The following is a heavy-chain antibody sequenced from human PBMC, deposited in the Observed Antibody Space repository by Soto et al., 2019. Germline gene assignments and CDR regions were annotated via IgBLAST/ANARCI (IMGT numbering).Heavy chain of an antibody. Sequence: QVQLVQSGAEVKKPGSSVTVSCKASGGTFSSYAISWVRQAPGQGLEWMGGIIPIFGTANYAQKYQGRVTITADESTSTAYMELSRLRSEDTAVYYCARPCDCSGGLNNWFDPWVQVTLVTIAT. CDR1: GGTFSSYA. V-gene: IGHV1-69*01. CDR2: IIPIFGTA. D-gene: IGHD2-15*01. CDR3: ARPCDCSGGLNNWFDP. J-gene: IGHJ5*02.